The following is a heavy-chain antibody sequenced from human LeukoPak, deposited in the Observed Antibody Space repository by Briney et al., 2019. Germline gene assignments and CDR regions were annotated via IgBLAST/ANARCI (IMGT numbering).Heavy chain of an antibody. V-gene: IGHV4-31*03. CDR3: ARKTTVTQIDY. CDR1: GGSISSGGYY. J-gene: IGHJ4*02. D-gene: IGHD4-17*01. Sequence: SQTLSLTCTVSGGSISSGGYYWSWIRQHPGKGLEWIGYIYSSGRTYYNPSLKSRVTISVDTSKNQFSLRLSSVTAADTAVYYCARKTTVTQIDYWGQGTLVTVSS. CDR2: IYSSGRT.